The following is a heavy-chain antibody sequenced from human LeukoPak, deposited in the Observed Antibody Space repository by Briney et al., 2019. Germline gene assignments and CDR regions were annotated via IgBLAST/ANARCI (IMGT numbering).Heavy chain of an antibody. CDR1: GYNFTKYW. Sequence: GESPRISCKSSGYNFTKYWITWVRQMPGKGLEWMGRIDPSDSYTNYSPSFQGHVTISADKSISTAYLQWSSLKASDTAMYYCARPQYSSSWYRAFDIWGQGIMVTVSS. V-gene: IGHV5-10-1*01. J-gene: IGHJ3*02. D-gene: IGHD6-13*01. CDR3: ARPQYSSSWYRAFDI. CDR2: IDPSDSYT.